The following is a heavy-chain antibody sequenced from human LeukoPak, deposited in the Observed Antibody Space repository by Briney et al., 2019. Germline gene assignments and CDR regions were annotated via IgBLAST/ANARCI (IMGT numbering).Heavy chain of an antibody. CDR1: GYTFTSHP. J-gene: IGHJ4*02. Sequence: ASVKVSCKASGYTFTSHPMYWVRQAPGQRLEWMGWVNAGNGNTKYSQKFQDRVTITRDTSASTAYIELSSLRSEDTAVYYCARDRAGQLDYWGQGTLVTVSS. D-gene: IGHD3-10*01. V-gene: IGHV1-3*01. CDR3: ARDRAGQLDY. CDR2: VNAGNGNT.